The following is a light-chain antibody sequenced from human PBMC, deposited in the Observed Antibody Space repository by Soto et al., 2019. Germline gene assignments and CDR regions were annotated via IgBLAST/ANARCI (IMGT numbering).Light chain of an antibody. V-gene: IGLV2-14*03. CDR2: XXX. CDR3: SSYTSVDTLI. CDR1: SSDVGRYNY. Sequence: QSALTQPASVSGSPGQSIAISCTGTSSDVGRYNYVSWYQQQPGRAPKLMIYXXXXXXXXXXXXXXXXKSGNTASLTISGXXAEXXXXXYCSSYTSVDTLIFGGGTKVTVL. J-gene: IGLJ2*01.